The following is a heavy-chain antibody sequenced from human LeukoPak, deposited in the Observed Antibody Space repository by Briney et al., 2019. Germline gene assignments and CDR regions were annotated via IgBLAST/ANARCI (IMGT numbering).Heavy chain of an antibody. Sequence: ASVKVSCKASGGTFSSYAISWVRQAPGQGLEWMGRIIPIFGIANYAQKFQGRVTITAHKSTSTAYMELSSLRSEDTAVYYCAREKADYFDYWGQGTLVTVSS. CDR1: GGTFSSYA. CDR2: IIPIFGIA. V-gene: IGHV1-69*04. J-gene: IGHJ4*02. CDR3: AREKADYFDY.